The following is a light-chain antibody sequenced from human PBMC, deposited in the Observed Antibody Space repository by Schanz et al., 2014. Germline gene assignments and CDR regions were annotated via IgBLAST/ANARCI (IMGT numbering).Light chain of an antibody. CDR1: QSVSSTS. Sequence: EIVWTQSPGTLSLSPGERATLSCRASQSVSSTSLAWYQQKPGQAPRLVIYGASTRATGIPDRFSGSGSGTDFALPISRLEPEDFAVYYCQHYGSSRTFGQGTKVEIK. CDR2: GAS. V-gene: IGKV3-20*01. CDR3: QHYGSSRT. J-gene: IGKJ1*01.